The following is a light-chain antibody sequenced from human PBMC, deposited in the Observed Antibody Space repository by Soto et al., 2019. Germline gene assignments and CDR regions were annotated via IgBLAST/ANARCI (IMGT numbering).Light chain of an antibody. CDR2: RNN. J-gene: IGLJ1*01. Sequence: QAVVTQPPSVSGAPGQRVTISCTGSSSSIGAGFDVHWYRQLPGTAPKLLIFRNNNRPSGVPDRITASKSGTAASLAITGLQAEDEADYYCQSYDRFLTGYVFGSGTKVTVL. V-gene: IGLV1-40*01. CDR3: QSYDRFLTGYV. CDR1: SSSIGAGFD.